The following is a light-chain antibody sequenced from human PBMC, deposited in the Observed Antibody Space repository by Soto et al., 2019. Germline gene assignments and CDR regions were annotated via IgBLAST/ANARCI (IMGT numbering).Light chain of an antibody. CDR1: NSNIGSNT. Sequence: QSVLTQPPSASGTPGQRVTISCSGSNSNIGSNTVTWYQQLPGTAPILLIYSNNQRSSGVPDRFSGSRSGTSGSLAISGLQSEDAADYYCSTWDDRLNGYVFGSGTKLTVL. V-gene: IGLV1-44*01. CDR3: STWDDRLNGYV. J-gene: IGLJ1*01. CDR2: SNN.